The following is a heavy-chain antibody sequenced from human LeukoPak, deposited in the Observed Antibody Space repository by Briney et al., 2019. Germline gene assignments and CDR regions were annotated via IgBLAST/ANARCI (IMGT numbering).Heavy chain of an antibody. CDR2: IYPGDSDT. D-gene: IGHD5-24*01. Sequence: GESLKISCQGSGYRFTSYWIGWVRQMPGKGLEWMGIIYPGDSDTRYSPSFQGQVTISADKSISTAYLQWGSLKASDTAMYYCARLIDARRDGYSYYFDYWGQGTLVTVSS. J-gene: IGHJ4*02. V-gene: IGHV5-51*01. CDR1: GYRFTSYW. CDR3: ARLIDARRDGYSYYFDY.